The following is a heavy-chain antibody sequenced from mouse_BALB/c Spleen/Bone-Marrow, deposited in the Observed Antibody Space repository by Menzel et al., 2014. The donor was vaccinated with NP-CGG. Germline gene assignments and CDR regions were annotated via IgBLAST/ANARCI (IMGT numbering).Heavy chain of an antibody. D-gene: IGHD4-1*01. V-gene: IGHV5-12-2*01. CDR1: GLTFSNYN. CDR2: ISNGGGNT. J-gene: IGHJ2*01. Sequence: EVKLVESGGDLVQPGGSLKLSCAASGLTFSNYNISWVRQTPEKRLERVAYISNGGGNTYYPDTVKGRFTISRDNAKNTLYLQMTSLKSEDTAIYHCARHETGTGQYFDYWGQGTTLTVSS. CDR3: ARHETGTGQYFDY.